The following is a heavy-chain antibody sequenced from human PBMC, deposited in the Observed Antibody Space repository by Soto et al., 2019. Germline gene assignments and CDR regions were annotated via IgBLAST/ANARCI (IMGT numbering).Heavy chain of an antibody. Sequence: EVQLLESGGGLAQPGGSLRLSCATSGFTFSNNAMNWVRQAPGKGLEWVSGISGTGYGTYYADSVKGRFTISRDSSNNTLYMQINSLRVEDTAIYYCAKARQAQSHYYYGMDVWGQGTPVTVSS. CDR2: ISGTGYGT. V-gene: IGHV3-23*01. CDR3: AKARQAQSHYYYGMDV. CDR1: GFTFSNNA. J-gene: IGHJ6*02. D-gene: IGHD6-19*01.